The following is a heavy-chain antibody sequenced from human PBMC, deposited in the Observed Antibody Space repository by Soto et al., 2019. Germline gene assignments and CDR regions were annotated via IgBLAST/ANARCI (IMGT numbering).Heavy chain of an antibody. D-gene: IGHD3-3*01. V-gene: IGHV3-53*01. CDR3: ASSRFLEWLGGY. CDR2: IYSGGST. J-gene: IGHJ4*02. Sequence: GGSLRLSCAASGFTVSSNYMSWVRQAPGKGLEWVSVIYSGGSTYYADSVKGRFTISRDNSKNTLYLQMNSLRAEDTAVYYCASSRFLEWLGGYWGQGTLVTVSS. CDR1: GFTVSSNY.